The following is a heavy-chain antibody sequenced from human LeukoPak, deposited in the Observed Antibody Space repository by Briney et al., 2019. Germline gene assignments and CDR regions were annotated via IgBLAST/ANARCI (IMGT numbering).Heavy chain of an antibody. CDR1: GGSFSGYY. D-gene: IGHD3-9*01. V-gene: IGHV4-34*01. CDR2: INHSGST. Sequence: SETLSLTCAVYGGSFSGYYWIWLRQPPRKGLEWIGEINHSGSTNYNPSLKSRVTISVDTSKNQFSLKLSSVTAADTAVYYCARGHRDYDILTGYYYNYWGQGTLVTVSS. J-gene: IGHJ4*02. CDR3: ARGHRDYDILTGYYYNY.